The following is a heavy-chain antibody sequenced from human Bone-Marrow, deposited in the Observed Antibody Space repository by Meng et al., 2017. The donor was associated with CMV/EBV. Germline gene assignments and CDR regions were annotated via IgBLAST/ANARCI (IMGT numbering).Heavy chain of an antibody. CDR3: ARDQVAVAGTPFDY. CDR2: IYYSGST. J-gene: IGHJ4*02. Sequence: ETLSLTCTVSGGSISSSSYYWGWIRQPPGKGLEWIGSIYYSGSTYYNPSLKSRVTVSVDTSKNQFSLKLSSVTAADTAVYYCARDQVAVAGTPFDYWGQGTLVTVSS. CDR1: GGSISSSSYY. D-gene: IGHD6-19*01. V-gene: IGHV4-39*07.